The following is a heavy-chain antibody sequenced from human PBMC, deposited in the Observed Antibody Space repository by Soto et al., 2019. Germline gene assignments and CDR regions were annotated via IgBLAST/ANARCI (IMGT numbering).Heavy chain of an antibody. D-gene: IGHD4-17*01. V-gene: IGHV3-23*04. CDR3: AKDWWPKDDYGDYAPLDY. J-gene: IGHJ4*02. CDR2: ISGSGGST. Sequence: EVPPVEPGGGLVQPGGSLRPSCTASGFSFSSYAMSWVRHAPGKGLEWVSAISGSGGSTYYADSVKGRFTISRDNSTNTLNVQMNSMRAEDTAVYYCAKDWWPKDDYGDYAPLDYWGQGTLVTVSS. CDR1: GFSFSSYA.